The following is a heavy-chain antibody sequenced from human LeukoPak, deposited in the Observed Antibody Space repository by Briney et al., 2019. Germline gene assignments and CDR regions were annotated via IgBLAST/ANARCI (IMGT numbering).Heavy chain of an antibody. V-gene: IGHV3-23*01. D-gene: IGHD5-12*01. CDR1: GFTFSSYA. CDR3: ARDALRGYSGYDPLDY. J-gene: IGHJ4*02. CDR2: ISGSGGST. Sequence: GGSLRLSCAASGFTFSSYAMSWVRQAPGKGLEWVSAISGSGGSTYYADSVKGRFTISRDNAKNSLYLQMNSLRAEDTALYYCARDALRGYSGYDPLDYWGQGTLVTVSS.